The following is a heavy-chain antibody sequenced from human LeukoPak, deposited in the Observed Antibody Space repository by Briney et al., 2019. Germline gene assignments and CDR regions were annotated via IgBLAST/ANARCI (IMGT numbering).Heavy chain of an antibody. CDR1: GGSFSGYY. CDR3: TRDTGTTGEVKFDP. CDR2: INHSGST. J-gene: IGHJ5*02. D-gene: IGHD4-17*01. Sequence: PSETLSLTCAVYGGSFSGYYWSWIRQPPGKGLEWIGEINHSGSTNYNPSLKSRVTISVDTSKNQFSLKLSSVTAADTAVYYCTRDTGTTGEVKFDPWGQGTLVTVSS. V-gene: IGHV4-34*01.